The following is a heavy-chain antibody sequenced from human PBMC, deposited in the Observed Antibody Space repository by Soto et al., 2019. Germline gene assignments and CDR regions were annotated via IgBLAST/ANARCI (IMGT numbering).Heavy chain of an antibody. D-gene: IGHD2-15*01. CDR1: GYSFTSYW. J-gene: IGHJ6*02. CDR2: IYPGDSDT. Sequence: GESLKISCKGSGYSFTSYWIGWVRQMPGKGLEWMGIIYPGDSDTRYSPSFQGQVTISADKSISTAYLQWSSLKASDTAMYYCARHIREYCSGGSCWGYSGMDVWGQVTTVTVSS. V-gene: IGHV5-51*01. CDR3: ARHIREYCSGGSCWGYSGMDV.